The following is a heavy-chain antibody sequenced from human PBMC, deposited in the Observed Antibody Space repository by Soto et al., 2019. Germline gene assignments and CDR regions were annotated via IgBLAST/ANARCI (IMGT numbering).Heavy chain of an antibody. V-gene: IGHV3-21*01. CDR2: ISGSSSYI. J-gene: IGHJ4*02. D-gene: IGHD2-15*01. Sequence: GGSLRLSCAASGFTFSSYAMNWVRQAPGKGLEWVSVISGSSSYIYYADSVKGRFTISRDNAKNSLYLQMNSLRAEDTAVYYCARDGYCSGGSCYSVPVFDYWGQGTLVTVSS. CDR1: GFTFSSYA. CDR3: ARDGYCSGGSCYSVPVFDY.